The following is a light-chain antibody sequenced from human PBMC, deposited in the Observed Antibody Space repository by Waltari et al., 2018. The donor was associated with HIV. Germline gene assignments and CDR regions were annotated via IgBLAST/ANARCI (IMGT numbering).Light chain of an antibody. Sequence: QSALTHPAPVSGSPGHAITIPCTGTSSDVGASNHVPWYQQHPGTAPKVMIYDVISRPSGVSDRFSGSKSGNTASLTISGLQTEDEADYYCASFTTRGTAVFGGGTKLTVL. J-gene: IGLJ3*02. CDR3: ASFTTRGTAV. CDR2: DVI. CDR1: SSDVGASNH. V-gene: IGLV2-14*03.